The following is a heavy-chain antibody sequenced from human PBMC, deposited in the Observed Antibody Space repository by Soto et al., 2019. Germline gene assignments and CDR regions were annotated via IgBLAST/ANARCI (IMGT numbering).Heavy chain of an antibody. CDR1: EYTFTTYA. CDR2: INTGNGNT. J-gene: IGHJ4*02. D-gene: IGHD1-26*01. CDR3: ARNAVGTYHFDY. V-gene: IGHV1-3*04. Sequence: QVQLVQSGAEVKKPGASVKVSCKASEYTFTTYAMHWVRQAPGQRLEWMGWINTGNGNTKYSQKFQGRVTITRDTSASTAYMELSSLISEATAVYYCARNAVGTYHFDYWGQGTLVTVSS.